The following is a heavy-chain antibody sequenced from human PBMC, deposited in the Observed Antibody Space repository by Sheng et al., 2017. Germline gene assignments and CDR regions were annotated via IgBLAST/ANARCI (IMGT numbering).Heavy chain of an antibody. Sequence: EVQLVESGGGLVQPGGSLRLSCAASGFTFSDHYLDWVRQAPGKGLECVSSISGRSGSIYHADSVKGRFTISRDNAKNSLYLQMDSLRAEDTAVYYCARGDLLDWGQGTLVTVSS. CDR3: ARGDLLD. D-gene: IGHD1-26*01. CDR2: ISGRSGSI. CDR1: GFTFSDHY. V-gene: IGHV3-21*01. J-gene: IGHJ4*02.